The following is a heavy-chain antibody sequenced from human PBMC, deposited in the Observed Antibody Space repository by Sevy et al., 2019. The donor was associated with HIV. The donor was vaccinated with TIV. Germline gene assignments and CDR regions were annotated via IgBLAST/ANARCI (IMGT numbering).Heavy chain of an antibody. Sequence: GGSLRLSCAASGFTFRTNSMNWVPQAPGKGLEWLSSISDDSRYIYYSDSVKGRFTISRANAKNLLFLQMNNLRVEDTAIYYCARDFMIFGVVSGIDYWGQGNLVTVSS. CDR2: ISDDSRYI. V-gene: IGHV3-21*04. J-gene: IGHJ4*02. D-gene: IGHD3-3*01. CDR3: ARDFMIFGVVSGIDY. CDR1: GFTFRTNS.